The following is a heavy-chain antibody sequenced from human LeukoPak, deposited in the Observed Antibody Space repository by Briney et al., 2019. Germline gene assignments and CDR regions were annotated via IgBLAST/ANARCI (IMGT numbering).Heavy chain of an antibody. Sequence: GGSLRLSCAASGFTFSSYAMSWVRQAPGKGLEWVSAISGSGGSTYYADSVKCRFTISRDNSKNPLYLQMSSLRAEDKALYFCAEIFWGRVTWGQGTLVTVSS. CDR3: AEIFWGRVT. J-gene: IGHJ5*02. V-gene: IGHV3-23*01. CDR2: ISGSGGST. D-gene: IGHD3-16*01. CDR1: GFTFSSYA.